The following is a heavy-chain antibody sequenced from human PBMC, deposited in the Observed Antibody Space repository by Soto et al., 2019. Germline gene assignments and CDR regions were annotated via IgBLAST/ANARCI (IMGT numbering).Heavy chain of an antibody. CDR3: ARRARPDFYYMDV. CDR2: ISSSGVST. V-gene: IGHV3-23*01. Sequence: PGGSLRLSCAASGFTFSSYAMSWFRQAPGKGLEWVSAISSSGVSTYYADSVQGRFTISRDNSKNTVYLQMGSLRPEDMAVYYCARRARPDFYYMDVWGKGTTVTVSS. J-gene: IGHJ6*03. D-gene: IGHD6-6*01. CDR1: GFTFSSYA.